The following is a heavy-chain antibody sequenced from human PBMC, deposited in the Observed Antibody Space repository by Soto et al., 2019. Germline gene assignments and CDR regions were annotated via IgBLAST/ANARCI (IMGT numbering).Heavy chain of an antibody. V-gene: IGHV4-59*01. CDR3: ARDWGNYDILTGYYTRWFYP. CDR2: IYYSGST. Sequence: PSETLSLTCTVSGGSISSYYWSWIRQPPGKGLEWIGYIYYSGSTNYNPSLKSRVTISVDTSKNQFSLKLSSVTAADTAVYYCARDWGNYDILTGYYTRWFYPWGQGTLVTVSS. J-gene: IGHJ5*02. CDR1: GGSISSYY. D-gene: IGHD3-9*01.